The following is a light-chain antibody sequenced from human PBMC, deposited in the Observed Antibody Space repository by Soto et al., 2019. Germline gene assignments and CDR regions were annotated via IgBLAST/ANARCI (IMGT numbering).Light chain of an antibody. CDR3: AAWDDSLKGV. CDR1: SSNIGSNA. V-gene: IGLV1-44*01. Sequence: QSVLTQPPSASGTPGQRVTISCSGSSSNIGSNAVSWYQQLPGTAPKLLIYSNNQRPSGVPDRFSGSKSGTSASLAISGLQSEDEAYYYCAAWDDSLKGVFGGGTKLTVL. J-gene: IGLJ3*02. CDR2: SNN.